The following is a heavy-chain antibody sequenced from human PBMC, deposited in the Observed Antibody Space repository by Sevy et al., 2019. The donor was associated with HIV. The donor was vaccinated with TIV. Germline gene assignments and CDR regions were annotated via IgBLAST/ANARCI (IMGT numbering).Heavy chain of an antibody. V-gene: IGHV4-59*01. J-gene: IGHJ5*02. D-gene: IGHD4-17*01. Sequence: SETLSLTCTVSGGSISSYYWSWIRQPPGKGLEWIGYIYYSGSTNYNPALKSRVTISVETSKNQFSLKLSSVTAADTAVYYCAREGPYGDYFNWFDPWGQGTLVTVSS. CDR3: AREGPYGDYFNWFDP. CDR1: GGSISSYY. CDR2: IYYSGST.